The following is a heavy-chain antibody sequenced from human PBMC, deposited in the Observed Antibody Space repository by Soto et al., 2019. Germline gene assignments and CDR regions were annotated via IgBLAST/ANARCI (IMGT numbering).Heavy chain of an antibody. J-gene: IGHJ4*02. D-gene: IGHD2-21*01. CDR2: ISSNSSFI. CDR1: GFTFRSFT. CDR3: ARDPPLSVLVVVATDDF. V-gene: IGHV3-21*01. Sequence: GGSLRLSCAASGFTFRSFTMNWVRQAPGKGLEWVSTISSNSSFIYYADAVRGRFSISRDNDKNSVHLQMNSLRAEDTAVYYCARDPPLSVLVVVATDDFWGQGTLVTVSS.